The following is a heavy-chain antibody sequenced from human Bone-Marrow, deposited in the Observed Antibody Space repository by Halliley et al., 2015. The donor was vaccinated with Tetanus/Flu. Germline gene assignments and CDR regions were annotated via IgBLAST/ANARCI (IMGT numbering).Heavy chain of an antibody. CDR2: IFSGGGT. Sequence: IIFSGGGTYYADSVKGRFTISRDNSKNTLYLQMNSLRAEDSAVYYCARDFGTDSTGYYGMDVWGQGTTVTVSS. V-gene: IGHV3-53*01. J-gene: IGHJ6*02. CDR3: ARDFGTDSTGYYGMDV. D-gene: IGHD3-22*01.